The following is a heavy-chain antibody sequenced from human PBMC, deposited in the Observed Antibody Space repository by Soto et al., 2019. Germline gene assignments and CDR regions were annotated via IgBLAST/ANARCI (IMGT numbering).Heavy chain of an antibody. CDR2: IIPILGIA. CDR3: AREERITIFGVVIKYYYYMDV. CDR1: GGTFSSYT. Sequence: SVKVSCKASGGTFSSYTISWVRQAPGQGLEWMGRIIPILGIANYAQKFQGRVTITADKSTSTAYMELSSLRSEDTAVYYCAREERITIFGVVIKYYYYMDVWGKGTTVTVS. V-gene: IGHV1-69*04. J-gene: IGHJ6*03. D-gene: IGHD3-3*01.